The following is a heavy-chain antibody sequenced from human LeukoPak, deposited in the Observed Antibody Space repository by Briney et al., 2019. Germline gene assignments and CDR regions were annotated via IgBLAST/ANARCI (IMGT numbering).Heavy chain of an antibody. CDR3: ARDVVYVDTTMARIDWFDP. V-gene: IGHV3-30*04. CDR1: GFTFSSHP. Sequence: PGGSLRLSCEASGFTFSSHPLHWVRQTPGKGLEWVAVISYDGSNKYYADSVKGRFTISRDNSKNTLYLQMNSLRNEDTAVYYCARDVVYVDTTMARIDWFDPWGQGTLVTVPS. D-gene: IGHD5-18*01. J-gene: IGHJ5*02. CDR2: ISYDGSNK.